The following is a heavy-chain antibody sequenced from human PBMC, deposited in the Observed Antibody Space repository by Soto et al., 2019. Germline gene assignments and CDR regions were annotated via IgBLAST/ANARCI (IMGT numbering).Heavy chain of an antibody. V-gene: IGHV4-34*01. J-gene: IGHJ6*02. CDR1: GGSFRNYY. D-gene: IGHD2-2*01. CDR2: INLSGST. Sequence: QVQQQRGGAGLLRPSKTLSLTWAVFGGSFRNYYWGGIGQPPGRGRGWIGEINLSGSTNYNPSLKSRVTISVDTSKNQFSLQLSSVTAADTAVYYCARLALYCSSTSCYSYYYYYGMDVWGQGTTVTVSS. CDR3: ARLALYCSSTSCYSYYYYYGMDV.